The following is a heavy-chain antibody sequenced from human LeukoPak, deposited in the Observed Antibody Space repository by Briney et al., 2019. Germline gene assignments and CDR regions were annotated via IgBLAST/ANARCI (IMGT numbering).Heavy chain of an antibody. CDR1: GFTFSSYG. V-gene: IGHV3-33*01. D-gene: IGHD6-13*01. Sequence: PGRSLRLSCAASGFTFSSYGMHWVRQAPGKGLEWVAVIWYDGSNKYYADSVKGRFTISRDNSKSTLYLQMNSLRAEDTAVYYCARGVAAAGTVDYWGQGTLVTVSS. CDR3: ARGVAAAGTVDY. CDR2: IWYDGSNK. J-gene: IGHJ4*02.